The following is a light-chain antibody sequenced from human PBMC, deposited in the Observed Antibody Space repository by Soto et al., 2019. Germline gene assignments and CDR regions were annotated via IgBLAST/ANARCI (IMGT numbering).Light chain of an antibody. V-gene: IGKV3-20*01. Sequence: IILTQSPDTLSLSRGARATLSCRASQTVSSNYLAWCQQRPGQAPRIVIYGASTRAAGIPDRFSGSGSGTEFTLTITRLEPEDSEVYFCQQYTGPPTTFGQGTRLEIK. J-gene: IGKJ5*01. CDR2: GAS. CDR3: QQYTGPPTT. CDR1: QTVSSNY.